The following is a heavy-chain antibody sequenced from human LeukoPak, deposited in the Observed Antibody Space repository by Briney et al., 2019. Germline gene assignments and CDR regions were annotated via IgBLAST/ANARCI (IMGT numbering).Heavy chain of an antibody. Sequence: SETLSFTGTGSGCSISSYYWSWIRQPQGKGLEWIGYIYYSGSANYNPSLKSRATFSVDSSKTQFSLTLSSVPAADTAVYYCASLSRSQNHYGMDVWGQGTTVTVSS. CDR1: GCSISSYY. V-gene: IGHV4-59*08. CDR3: ASLSRSQNHYGMDV. CDR2: IYYSGSA. J-gene: IGHJ6*02.